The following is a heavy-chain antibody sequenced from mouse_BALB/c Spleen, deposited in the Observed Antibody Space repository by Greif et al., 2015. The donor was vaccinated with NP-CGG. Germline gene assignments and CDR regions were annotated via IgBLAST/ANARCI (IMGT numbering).Heavy chain of an antibody. J-gene: IGHJ2*01. CDR3: ARGGTGFDY. V-gene: IGHV5-4*02. CDR2: ISDGGSYT. Sequence: DVHLVESGGGLVKPGESLKLSCAASGFTFSDYYMYWVRQTPEKRLEWVATISDGGSYTYYPDSVKGRFTISRDNAKNNLYLQMSSLKSEDTAMYYCARGGTGFDYWGQGTTLTVSS. CDR1: GFTFSDYY. D-gene: IGHD3-3*01.